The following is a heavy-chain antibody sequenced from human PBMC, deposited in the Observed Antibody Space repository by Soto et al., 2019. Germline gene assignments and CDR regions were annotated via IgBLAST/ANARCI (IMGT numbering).Heavy chain of an antibody. Sequence: EVQLVESGGGLFQPGGSLRLSCAASGFTFSTYWMHWVRQGPGKGLEWVSRINGDGSFPTYAGSVKGRFTISRHTGRNTLYLEMNSLRAEDTAVYFCARVATGSYNWFDPWGQGTLVTVSS. CDR2: INGDGSFP. D-gene: IGHD1-26*01. J-gene: IGHJ5*02. CDR1: GFTFSTYW. V-gene: IGHV3-74*01. CDR3: ARVATGSYNWFDP.